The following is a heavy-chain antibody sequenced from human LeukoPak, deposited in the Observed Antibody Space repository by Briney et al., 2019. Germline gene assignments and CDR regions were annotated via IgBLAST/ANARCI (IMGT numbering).Heavy chain of an antibody. V-gene: IGHV3-53*01. CDR1: GFTVSSNY. CDR3: AKNGAQYYYDSSGPFDY. CDR2: IYRDANT. D-gene: IGHD3-22*01. Sequence: GGSLRLSCAASGFTVSSNYMSWVRQAPGKGLEWVSVIYRDANTYYSDSVKGRFTISRDNSKNTPYLQMNSLRAEDTAVYYCAKNGAQYYYDSSGPFDYWGQGTLVTVSS. J-gene: IGHJ4*02.